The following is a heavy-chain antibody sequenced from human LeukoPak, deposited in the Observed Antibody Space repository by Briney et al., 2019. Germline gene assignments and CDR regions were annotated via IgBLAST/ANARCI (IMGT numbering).Heavy chain of an antibody. CDR1: GGSFSGYY. CDR3: ARRRDGYNEDFFDY. D-gene: IGHD5-24*01. J-gene: IGHJ4*02. V-gene: IGHV4-34*01. CDR2: INHSGST. Sequence: SETLSLTCAVYGGSFSGYYWSWIRQPPGKGLEWIGEINHSGSTYYNPSLKSRVTISVDTSRNQFSLKLSSVTAADTAVYYCARRRDGYNEDFFDYWGQGTLVTVSS.